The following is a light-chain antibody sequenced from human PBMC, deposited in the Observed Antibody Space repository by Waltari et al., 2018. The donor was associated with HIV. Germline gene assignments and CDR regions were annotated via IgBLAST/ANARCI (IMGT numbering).Light chain of an antibody. CDR3: SSYTSSSTVL. CDR1: GSDVWTDVI. V-gene: IGLV2-23*01. J-gene: IGLJ2*01. CDR2: EGK. Sequence: STLSQPAAVSVSPGQSITMSCTGTGSDVWTDVIFSCYQHHPAKAPKLMIYEGKKRPSGFSNRFSGSKAGNTASLTISGLKAEDEADYYCSSYTSSSTVLFGGGTKLTVL.